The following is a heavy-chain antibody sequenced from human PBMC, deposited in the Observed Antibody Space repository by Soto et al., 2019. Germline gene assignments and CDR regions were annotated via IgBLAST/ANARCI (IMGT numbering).Heavy chain of an antibody. CDR1: GYTYTGYY. V-gene: IGHV1-2*04. CDR3: ARDNSAHYYDILTGRPAYYYYGMDV. D-gene: IGHD3-9*01. J-gene: IGHJ6*02. CDR2: INPNSGGT. Sequence: PSVKVCCKDSGYTYTGYYIHWVRQAHRQGLEWMGWINPNSGGTNYAQKFQGWVTMTRDTSISTAYMELSRLRSDDTAVYYCARDNSAHYYDILTGRPAYYYYGMDVWGQGTTVTV.